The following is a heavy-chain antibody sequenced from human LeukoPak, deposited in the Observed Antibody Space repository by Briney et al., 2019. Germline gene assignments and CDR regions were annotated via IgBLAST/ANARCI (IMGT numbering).Heavy chain of an antibody. J-gene: IGHJ5*02. CDR2: ITNSGGST. V-gene: IGHV3-23*01. D-gene: IGHD6-13*01. CDR3: AKDPRSIVAPGNWFDP. Sequence: GGSLRLSCAASGFIFSSYAMSWVRQAPGKGLEWVATITNSGGSTYYGDSVKGRFTISRDNSKNTLYLQTNSLRADDTAVYYCAKDPRSIVAPGNWFDPWGRGTLVTVSS. CDR1: GFIFSSYA.